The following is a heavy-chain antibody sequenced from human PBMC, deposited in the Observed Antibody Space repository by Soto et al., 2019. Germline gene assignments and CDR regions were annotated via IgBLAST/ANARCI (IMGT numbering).Heavy chain of an antibody. CDR2: IGPASGDT. V-gene: IGHV1-2*02. D-gene: IGHD3-10*01. CDR1: GYTFTGHY. J-gene: IGHJ4*02. Sequence: GASVKVSCKASGYTFTGHYIHWVRQAPGQGPEWMGEIGPASGDTRYAQKFQGRVTMTRDTSITTVYMELNNLSPDDTAVYYCGRGRSGQLVVFYWGQGTLVTVSS. CDR3: GRGRSGQLVVFY.